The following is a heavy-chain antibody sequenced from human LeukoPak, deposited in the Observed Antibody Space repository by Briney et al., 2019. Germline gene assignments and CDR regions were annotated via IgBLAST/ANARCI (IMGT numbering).Heavy chain of an antibody. CDR3: AKAYYYDSSGYYYYYYYMDV. J-gene: IGHJ6*03. D-gene: IGHD3-22*01. Sequence: QAGGSLRLSYAASGFTFSSYAMSWARQAPGKGLEWVSAISGSGGSTYYADSVKGRFTVSRDNSKNTLYLQMNSLRAEDTAVYYCAKAYYYDSSGYYYYYYYMDVWGKGTTVTVSS. V-gene: IGHV3-23*01. CDR1: GFTFSSYA. CDR2: ISGSGGST.